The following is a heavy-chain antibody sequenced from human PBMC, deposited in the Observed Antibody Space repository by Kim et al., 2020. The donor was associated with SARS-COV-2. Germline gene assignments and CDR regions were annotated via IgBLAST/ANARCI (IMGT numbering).Heavy chain of an antibody. Sequence: SETLSLTCAVYGGSFSGYYWSWIRQPPGKGLEWIGEINHSGSTNYNPSLKSRVTISVDTSKNQFSLKLSSVTAADTAVYYCARLGYCSGGSCYGPGMDV. D-gene: IGHD2-15*01. CDR3: ARLGYCSGGSCYGPGMDV. CDR2: INHSGST. V-gene: IGHV4-34*01. CDR1: GGSFSGYY. J-gene: IGHJ6*01.